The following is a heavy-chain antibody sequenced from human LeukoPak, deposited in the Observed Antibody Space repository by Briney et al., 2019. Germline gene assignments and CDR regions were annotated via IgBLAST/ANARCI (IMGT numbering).Heavy chain of an antibody. V-gene: IGHV4-39*07. CDR2: IYYSGST. J-gene: IGHJ6*02. D-gene: IGHD3-9*01. CDR3: ARGHILTGYEYYYYYYGMDV. Sequence: SETLSLTCTVSGGSISSSSYYWGWIRQPPGKGLEWIGSIYYSGSTYYNPSLKSRVTISVDTSKNQFSLKLSSVTAADTAVYYCARGHILTGYEYYYYYYGMDVWGQGTTVTVSS. CDR1: GGSISSSSYY.